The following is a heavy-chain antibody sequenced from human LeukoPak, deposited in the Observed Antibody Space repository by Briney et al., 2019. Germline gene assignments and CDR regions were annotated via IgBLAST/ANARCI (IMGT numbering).Heavy chain of an antibody. J-gene: IGHJ4*02. V-gene: IGHV1-8*02. CDR3: ARGRRHELWWPY. CDR1: GYSFTSYD. Sequence: ASVTVSCKASGYSFTSYDINWVRQATGQGLEWMGWMNPNSGNTGYAQKFQGRVTMTRNTSISTAYMELSSLRSEDTAVYYCARGRRHELWWPYWGQGTLVTVSS. D-gene: IGHD5-18*01. CDR2: MNPNSGNT.